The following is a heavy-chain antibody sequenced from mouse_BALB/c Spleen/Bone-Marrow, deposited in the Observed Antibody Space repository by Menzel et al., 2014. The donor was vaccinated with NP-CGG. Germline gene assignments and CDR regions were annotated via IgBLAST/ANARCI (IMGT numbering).Heavy chain of an antibody. CDR3: ARSGYGYDWFAY. D-gene: IGHD2-2*01. V-gene: IGHV1-67*01. CDR2: ISTYSGNT. J-gene: IGHJ3*01. Sequence: VQLQQSGPELVRPGVSVKIPCKGSGYTFTDYAMHWVKQSHAKSLEWIGVISTYSGNTNYNQKFKGKATMTVDKSSSTAYMELARLTSEGSAIYYCARSGYGYDWFAYWGQGTLVTVSA. CDR1: GYTFTDYA.